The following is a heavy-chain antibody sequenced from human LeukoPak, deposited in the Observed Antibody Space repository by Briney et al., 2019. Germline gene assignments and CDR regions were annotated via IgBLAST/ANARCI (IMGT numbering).Heavy chain of an antibody. J-gene: IGHJ6*02. D-gene: IGHD2-2*01. CDR1: GGSISSYY. CDR2: MYYSGSA. V-gene: IGHV4-59*01. CDR3: ARDYYCSSTSCYRRGNGMDV. Sequence: SETLSLTCTVSGGSISSYYWSWIRQPPGKGLECIGYMYYSGSANYNPSLKSRVTISVDTSKNQFSLKLSSVTAADTAVYYCARDYYCSSTSCYRRGNGMDVWGQGTTVTVSS.